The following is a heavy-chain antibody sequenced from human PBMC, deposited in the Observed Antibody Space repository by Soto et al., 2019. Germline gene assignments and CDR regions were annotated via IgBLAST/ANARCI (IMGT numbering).Heavy chain of an antibody. V-gene: IGHV3-30-3*01. Sequence: QVQLVGSGGGVVQPGRSLRLSCAASGFTFSSYAMHWVRQAPGKGLEWVAVISYDGSNKYYADSVKGRFTISRDNSKNTLYLQMNSLRAEDTAVYYCARVGEYCGGDCYSCDYWGQGTLVTVSS. CDR3: ARVGEYCGGDCYSCDY. CDR2: ISYDGSNK. J-gene: IGHJ4*02. D-gene: IGHD2-21*02. CDR1: GFTFSSYA.